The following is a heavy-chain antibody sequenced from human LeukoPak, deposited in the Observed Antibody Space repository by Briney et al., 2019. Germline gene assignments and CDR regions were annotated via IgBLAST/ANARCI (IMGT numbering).Heavy chain of an antibody. D-gene: IGHD6-19*01. CDR1: GGSISGHY. Sequence: PSETLSLTCTVSGGSISGHYWSWIRQPAGKGLEWIGRMSTAGSTNYNPSLKSRVTISADTSKNQFSLKLSSVTAADTAMYFCARGPYIALTGDFDYWGQGTLATVSS. CDR2: MSTAGST. V-gene: IGHV4-4*07. CDR3: ARGPYIALTGDFDY. J-gene: IGHJ4*02.